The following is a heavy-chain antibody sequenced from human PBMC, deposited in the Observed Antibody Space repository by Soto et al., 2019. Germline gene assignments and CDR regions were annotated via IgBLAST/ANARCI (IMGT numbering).Heavy chain of an antibody. V-gene: IGHV1-69*02. CDR1: GGTFSSYT. CDR3: VKASTNLDAFDI. CDR2: IIPILGIA. Sequence: QVQLVQSGAEVKKPGSSVKVSCKASGGTFSSYTISWVRQAPGQGLEWMGRIIPILGIANYAQKFQGRVTITADKSTSTAYMELSSLRSEDTAVYYCVKASTNLDAFDIWGQGTMVTVSS. J-gene: IGHJ3*02.